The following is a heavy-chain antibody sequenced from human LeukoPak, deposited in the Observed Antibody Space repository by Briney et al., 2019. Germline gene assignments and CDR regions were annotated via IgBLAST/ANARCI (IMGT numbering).Heavy chain of an antibody. CDR3: ARLTGLYYYDSSGYFDY. J-gene: IGHJ4*02. CDR2: IYPGDSDT. CDR1: GYSFTSYW. V-gene: IGHV5-51*01. Sequence: GESLKISCKGSGYSFTSYWIGWVRQMPGKGLEWMGIIYPGDSDTRYSPSFQGQVTISADKSISTAYLQWSSLKASDTAVYYCARLTGLYYYDSSGYFDYWGQGTLVTVSS. D-gene: IGHD3-22*01.